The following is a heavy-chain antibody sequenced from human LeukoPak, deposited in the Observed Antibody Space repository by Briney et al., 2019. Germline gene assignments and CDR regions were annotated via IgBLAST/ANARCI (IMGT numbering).Heavy chain of an antibody. J-gene: IGHJ6*03. D-gene: IGHD3-10*01. Sequence: PSETLSLTCAVYDGSFSGYSWGWIRQPPGKGLEWIGEINQSGSTNYNPSLKSRVSISLDTSKNQFSLKLSSVTAADTAVYYCARRLKRMLRGLIRGNSDYYYHFNMDVWGKGTTVTISS. CDR3: ARRLKRMLRGLIRGNSDYYYHFNMDV. V-gene: IGHV4-34*01. CDR1: DGSFSGYS. CDR2: INQSGST.